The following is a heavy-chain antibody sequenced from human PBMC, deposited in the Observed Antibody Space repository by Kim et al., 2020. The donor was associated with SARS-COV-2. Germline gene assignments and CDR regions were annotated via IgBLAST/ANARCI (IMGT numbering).Heavy chain of an antibody. CDR2: LNPDGSIT. Sequence: GGSLRLSCEASGFTFSDYWMHWVRQAPGKGLLWVSRLNPDGSITTYADSVKGRFTISRDNAKNTLYLQMNSLRAEDTAVYYCAKDLYGLDDYWGQGTLVTVSS. CDR3: AKDLYGLDDY. J-gene: IGHJ4*02. D-gene: IGHD3-16*01. CDR1: GFTFSDYW. V-gene: IGHV3-74*01.